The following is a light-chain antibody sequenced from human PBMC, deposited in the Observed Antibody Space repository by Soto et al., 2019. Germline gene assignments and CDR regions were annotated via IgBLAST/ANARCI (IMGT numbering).Light chain of an antibody. J-gene: IGKJ4*01. CDR3: QQYGNSPLT. Sequence: EIVMTQSPATLSVSPGERATLSCRASQSVGGNLAWYQQKPGQAPRLLIYGASSRATGIPDRFSGSGSGTDFTLTISRLEAEDFALYYCQQYGNSPLTFGGGTKVDIK. CDR1: QSVGGN. CDR2: GAS. V-gene: IGKV3-20*01.